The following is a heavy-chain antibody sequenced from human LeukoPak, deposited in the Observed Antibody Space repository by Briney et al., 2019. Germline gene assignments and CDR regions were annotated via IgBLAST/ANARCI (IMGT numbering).Heavy chain of an antibody. CDR1: GYTFTNYD. Sequence: ASVRVSCKASGYTFTNYDINWVRQASGQGLEWMGWMNPNSGNTGSAQKFQGRVTMTSNTSISAAYMELSSLRSEDTAVYYCARGLRREQQLLRAFNYWGQGTPVTVSS. V-gene: IGHV1-8*01. J-gene: IGHJ4*02. D-gene: IGHD6-13*01. CDR3: ARGLRREQQLLRAFNY. CDR2: MNPNSGNT.